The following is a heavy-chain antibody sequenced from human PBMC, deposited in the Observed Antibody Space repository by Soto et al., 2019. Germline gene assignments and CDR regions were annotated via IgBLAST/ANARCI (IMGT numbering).Heavy chain of an antibody. Sequence: GESLKISCKGSGYSFTSYWIGWVRQMPGKGLEWMGIIYPGDSDTRYSPSFQGQVTISADKSISTAYLQWSSLKASDTAMYYCARRSLQDFWSGYYHDAFDIWGQGTMVTVSS. J-gene: IGHJ3*02. D-gene: IGHD3-3*01. CDR3: ARRSLQDFWSGYYHDAFDI. CDR1: GYSFTSYW. V-gene: IGHV5-51*01. CDR2: IYPGDSDT.